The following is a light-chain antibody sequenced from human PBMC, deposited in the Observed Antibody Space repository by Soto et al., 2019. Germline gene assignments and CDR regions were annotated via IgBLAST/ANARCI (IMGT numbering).Light chain of an antibody. J-gene: IGKJ2*01. CDR2: GAS. V-gene: IGKV3-20*01. CDR3: QQYGSAPDT. Sequence: EIVLTQPPDTLSLSPGERATLSCRASQSIISSYLAWFQQKPGQPPRLLIYGASSRAPGIPERFSGSGSGADFTLTISSLEPEDFAVYYCQQYGSAPDTFGQGTKLDIK. CDR1: QSIISSY.